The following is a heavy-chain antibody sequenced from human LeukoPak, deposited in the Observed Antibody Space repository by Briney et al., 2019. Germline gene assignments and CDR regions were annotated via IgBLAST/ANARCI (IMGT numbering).Heavy chain of an antibody. CDR3: ARWDYYDVSAYSGDFNY. D-gene: IGHD3-22*01. J-gene: IGHJ4*02. Sequence: APVKVSSKASGGTFSSCAISWVREAPGQGLEWMGWVNPNSGGTKYAQKFQGRVTMTRDTSISTVYMELSSLRSGDTAVYYCARWDYYDVSAYSGDFNYWSQGTLVTVSS. CDR2: VNPNSGGT. CDR1: GGTFSSCA. V-gene: IGHV1-2*02.